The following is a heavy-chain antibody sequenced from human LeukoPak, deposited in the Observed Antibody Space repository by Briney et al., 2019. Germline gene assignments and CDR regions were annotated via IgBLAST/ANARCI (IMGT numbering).Heavy chain of an antibody. Sequence: GGSLRLSCAASGFTFSSYGMHWVRQAPGKGLEWVAVISYDGSNKYYADSVKGRFTISRDSSKNTLYLQMNSLRAEDTAVYYCAKSIPEWATAFDYWGQGTLVTVSS. CDR3: AKSIPEWATAFDY. D-gene: IGHD5-12*01. CDR2: ISYDGSNK. J-gene: IGHJ4*02. V-gene: IGHV3-30*18. CDR1: GFTFSSYG.